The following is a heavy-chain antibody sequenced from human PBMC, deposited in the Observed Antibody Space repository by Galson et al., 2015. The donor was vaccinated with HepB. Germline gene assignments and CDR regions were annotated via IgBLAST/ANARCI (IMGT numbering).Heavy chain of an antibody. D-gene: IGHD3-22*01. CDR2: IYYSGST. CDR1: GGSISSSSYY. CDR3: ARHEYYDSGWFDP. Sequence: ETLSLTCTVSGGSISSSSYYWGWIRQPPGKGLEWIGSIYYSGSTYYNPSLKSRVTISVDTSKNQFSLKLSSVTAADTAVYYCARHEYYDSGWFDPWGQGTLVTVSS. V-gene: IGHV4-39*01. J-gene: IGHJ5*02.